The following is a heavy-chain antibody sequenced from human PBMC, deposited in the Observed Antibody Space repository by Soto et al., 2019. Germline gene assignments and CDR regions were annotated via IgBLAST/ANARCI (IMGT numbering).Heavy chain of an antibody. J-gene: IGHJ6*01. D-gene: IGHD2-21*02. CDR2: IIPIFHTA. Sequence: SGNVCCKACGGPFSNHAISLVRQAPGQGLEWAGGIIPIFHTADYSQRFQGRVTITADDSTTTVYMELSGLRSEDTAMYYCARDDATYCGGDCYRYFYYGMDVWGQGTTVTVSS. CDR1: GGPFSNHA. CDR3: ARDDATYCGGDCYRYFYYGMDV. V-gene: IGHV1-69*13.